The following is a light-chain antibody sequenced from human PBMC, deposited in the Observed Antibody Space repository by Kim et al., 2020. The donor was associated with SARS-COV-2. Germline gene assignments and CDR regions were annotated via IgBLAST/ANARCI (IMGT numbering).Light chain of an antibody. CDR2: DAS. Sequence: STLSASVGDTVTITCHANQTLTKWLAWYQHKPGKAPKLLIYDASGLESGVPSRFSGSGSGPDFTLTINSLHPDDSATYYCQHLFTFGPGTKVDIK. CDR1: QTLTKW. V-gene: IGKV1-5*01. J-gene: IGKJ3*01. CDR3: QHLFT.